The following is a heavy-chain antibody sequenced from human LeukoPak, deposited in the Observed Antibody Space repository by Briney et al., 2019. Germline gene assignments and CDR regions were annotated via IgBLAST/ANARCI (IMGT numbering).Heavy chain of an antibody. J-gene: IGHJ6*02. CDR2: IYHSGST. CDR3: ARSGYSSYYYGMDV. V-gene: IGHV4-4*02. CDR1: GGSISSSNW. Sequence: SGTLSLTCAVSGGSISSSNWWSWVRQPPGKGLEWIGEIYHSGSTNYNPSLKSRVTISVDKSKNQSSLKLSSVTAADTAVYYCARSGYSSYYYGMDVWGQGTTVTVSS. D-gene: IGHD5-18*01.